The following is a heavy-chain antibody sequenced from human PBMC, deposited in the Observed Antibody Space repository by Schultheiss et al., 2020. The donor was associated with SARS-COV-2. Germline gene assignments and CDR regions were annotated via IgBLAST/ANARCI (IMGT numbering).Heavy chain of an antibody. CDR2: IWYDGSNK. Sequence: GGFLRLSCAASGFTFSSYGMHWVRQAPGKGLEWVAVIWYDGSNKYYADSVKGRFTISRDNAKNSLYLQMNSLRAEDTAVYYCAREAGIAAAGPPRHLDYWGQGTLVTVAS. D-gene: IGHD6-13*01. CDR1: GFTFSSYG. V-gene: IGHV3-33*08. CDR3: AREAGIAAAGPPRHLDY. J-gene: IGHJ4*02.